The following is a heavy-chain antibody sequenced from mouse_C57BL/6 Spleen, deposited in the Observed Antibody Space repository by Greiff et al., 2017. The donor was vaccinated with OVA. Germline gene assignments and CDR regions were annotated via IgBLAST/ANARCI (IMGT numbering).Heavy chain of an antibody. CDR2: IDPSDSET. J-gene: IGHJ4*01. V-gene: IGHV1-52*01. CDR3: ARWSFGDYYAMDY. Sequence: VQLQQPGAELVRPGSSVKLSCKASGYTFTSYWMHWVKQRPIQGLEWIGNIDPSDSETHYNQKFKDKAKLTVDKSSSTAYMQRSSRTSEDSAVYDCARWSFGDYYAMDYWGQGTSVTVSS. CDR1: GYTFTSYW.